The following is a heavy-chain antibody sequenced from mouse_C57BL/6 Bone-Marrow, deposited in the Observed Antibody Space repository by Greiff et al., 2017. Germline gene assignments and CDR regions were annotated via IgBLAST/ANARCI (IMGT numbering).Heavy chain of an antibody. D-gene: IGHD5-1*01. V-gene: IGHV1-39*01. CDR3: ARETYCLTYVYYFDY. CDR1: GYSFTDSN. Sequence: VQLKESGPELVKPGASVKISCKASGYSFTDSNMNWVKQSNGKSLEWIGEINPNYGTTSYNQKFKGKATLTVDKSSSTAYLQLNSLTSDDSAVDYCARETYCLTYVYYFDYWGQGTTRTVSS. CDR2: INPNYGTT. J-gene: IGHJ2*01.